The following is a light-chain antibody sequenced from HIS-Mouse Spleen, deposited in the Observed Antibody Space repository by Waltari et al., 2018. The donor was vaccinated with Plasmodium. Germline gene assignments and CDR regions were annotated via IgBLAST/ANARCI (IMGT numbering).Light chain of an antibody. CDR1: SSDGGSYNL. V-gene: IGLV2-23*01. Sequence: QSALTQPASVSGSPGQSITISRTGTSSDGGSYNLVSWYQQHPGKAPKLMVYEGSKRPSGVSKRFSGSKSGNTASLTISGLQADDEADYYCCSYAGSSTYVFGTGTKVTVL. CDR2: EGS. J-gene: IGLJ1*01. CDR3: CSYAGSSTYV.